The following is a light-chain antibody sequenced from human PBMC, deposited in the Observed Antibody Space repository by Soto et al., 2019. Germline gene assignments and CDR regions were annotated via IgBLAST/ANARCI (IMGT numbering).Light chain of an antibody. CDR1: QSVSSN. CDR3: QQYKNWPRT. V-gene: IGKV3-15*01. J-gene: IGKJ1*01. Sequence: EVVMTQSPYSLSVSPVERATLSCRASQSVSSNLAWYQQKLGQAPRLLIYGASTRATGISARFSGSGSGTEFTLTISSLQSEDFAIYYCQQYKNWPRTFGQGTKVDIK. CDR2: GAS.